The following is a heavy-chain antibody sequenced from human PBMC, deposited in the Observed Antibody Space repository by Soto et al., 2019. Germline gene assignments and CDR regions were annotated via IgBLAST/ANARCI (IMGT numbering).Heavy chain of an antibody. J-gene: IGHJ6*02. Sequence: QVQVVESGGGVVQPGTSLRLSCEASGFTFNTFGMHWVRQAPGKGLEWVAAIWHDGTNKYYVDSVKGRFTISRDNSKDKLYLQMNNLRAEDTAVYYCARTGLQIVQATSYYYGLDVWGQGTTVTVSS. CDR1: GFTFNTFG. CDR3: ARTGLQIVQATSYYYGLDV. D-gene: IGHD2-8*01. V-gene: IGHV3-33*01. CDR2: IWHDGTNK.